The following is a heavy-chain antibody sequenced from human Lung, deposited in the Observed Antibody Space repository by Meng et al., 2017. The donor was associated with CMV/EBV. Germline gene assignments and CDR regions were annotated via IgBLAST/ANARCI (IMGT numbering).Heavy chain of an antibody. Sequence: SETLSLTXIVSGGAVSDGNYHWNWVRQPPGKGLEWIGQTWSARDTYYSPSLESRLTMSVDTSKNQFSLHLTSVTAADTAIYYCATLIAGYGGRGSWGQGTLVTVSS. CDR1: GGAVSDGNYH. CDR2: TWSARDT. D-gene: IGHD5-12*01. CDR3: ATLIAGYGGRGS. J-gene: IGHJ4*02. V-gene: IGHV4-61*01.